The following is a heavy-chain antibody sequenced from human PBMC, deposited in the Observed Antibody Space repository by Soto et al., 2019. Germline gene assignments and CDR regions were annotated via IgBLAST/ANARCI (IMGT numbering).Heavy chain of an antibody. Sequence: SETLSLTCAVSGHSISSGFYYWGWIRQPPGKRLEWIGYVYYSGTTNYNPSLKSRVTISVDLSKNRFSLRLSSVTTADTALYYCARTTAVPNTLRSRYFFDYWGQGTLVTVSS. J-gene: IGHJ4*02. CDR3: ARTTAVPNTLRSRYFFDY. V-gene: IGHV4-61*01. D-gene: IGHD4-17*01. CDR2: VYYSGTT. CDR1: GHSISSGFYY.